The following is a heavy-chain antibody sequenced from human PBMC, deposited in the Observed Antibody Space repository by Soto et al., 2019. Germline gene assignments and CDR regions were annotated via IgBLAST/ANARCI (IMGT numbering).Heavy chain of an antibody. Sequence: GGSLRLSCAASGFTFSSYGMHWVRQAPGKGLEWVAVISYDGSNKYYADSVKGRFTISRDNSKNTLYLQMNSLRAEDTAVYYCAKPWRFGELLWEGPIDYWGQGTLVTVSS. CDR3: AKPWRFGELLWEGPIDY. V-gene: IGHV3-30*18. CDR2: ISYDGSNK. CDR1: GFTFSSYG. J-gene: IGHJ4*02. D-gene: IGHD3-10*01.